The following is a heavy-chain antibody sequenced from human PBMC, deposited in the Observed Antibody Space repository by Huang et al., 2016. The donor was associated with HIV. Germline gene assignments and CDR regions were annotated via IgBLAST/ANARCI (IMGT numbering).Heavy chain of an antibody. Sequence: QVRLQESGPRLVKPSETLSLSCTVSGDSVRSHYWGWIRHPPGKGLEWIGTVYHSRNTKYNPSLKSRTTISVDTSKNGFSLNITSVSAADTAVYFCVRDEGRLAVGGIDNWFDPWGQGALVTVSS. CDR1: GDSVRSHY. CDR2: VYHSRNT. V-gene: IGHV4-59*02. CDR3: VRDEGRLAVGGIDNWFDP. J-gene: IGHJ5*02. D-gene: IGHD6-19*01.